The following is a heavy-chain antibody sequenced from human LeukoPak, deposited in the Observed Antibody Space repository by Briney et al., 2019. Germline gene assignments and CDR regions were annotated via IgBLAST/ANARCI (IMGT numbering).Heavy chain of an antibody. CDR3: FVVVVAATPKWFDP. J-gene: IGHJ5*02. Sequence: GASVKVSCKASGYTFTSYAMNWVRQAPGQGLEWMGWINTNTGNPTYAQGFTGRFVFSLDTSVSTAYLQISSLKAEDTAVYYCFVVVVAATPKWFDPWGQGTLVTVPS. CDR2: INTNTGNP. V-gene: IGHV7-4-1*02. CDR1: GYTFTSYA. D-gene: IGHD2-15*01.